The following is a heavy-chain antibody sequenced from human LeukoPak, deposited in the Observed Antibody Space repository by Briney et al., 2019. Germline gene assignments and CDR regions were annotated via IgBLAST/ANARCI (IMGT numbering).Heavy chain of an antibody. J-gene: IGHJ4*02. CDR3: ARDRENSGSYYRD. CDR2: IIPIFGIA. D-gene: IGHD1-26*01. Sequence: PVKVSCKASEGTFTTYAISTVRQAPRHRLKWRGRIIPIFGIASYAQKIQGRVTITADKSTSTAYMELSSLRSEDTAVYYCARDRENSGSYYRDWGQGTLVTVSS. V-gene: IGHV1-69*04. CDR1: EGTFTTYA.